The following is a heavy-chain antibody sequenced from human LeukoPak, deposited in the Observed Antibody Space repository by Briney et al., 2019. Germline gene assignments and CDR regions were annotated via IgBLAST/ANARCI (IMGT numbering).Heavy chain of an antibody. D-gene: IGHD3-9*01. CDR3: ARVLRYFDWLSPSHY. CDR1: GYTFTGYY. Sequence: GASVKVSCKASGYTFTGYYMHWVRQAPGQGLEWMGWISAYNGNTNYAQKLQGRVTMTTDTSTSTAYMELRSLRSDDTAVYYCARVLRYFDWLSPSHYWGQGTLVTVSS. V-gene: IGHV1-18*04. CDR2: ISAYNGNT. J-gene: IGHJ4*02.